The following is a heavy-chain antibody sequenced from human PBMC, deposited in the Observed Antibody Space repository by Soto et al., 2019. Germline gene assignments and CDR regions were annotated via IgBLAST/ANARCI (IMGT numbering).Heavy chain of an antibody. V-gene: IGHV3-30-3*01. CDR1: GFTFSSYA. D-gene: IGHD3-10*01. J-gene: IGHJ6*02. CDR3: ARELLEDFYYYYYGMDV. Sequence: PGGSLRLSCAVSGFTFSSYAMHWVRQAPGKGLEWVAVISYDGSNKYYADSVKGRFTISRDNSKNTLYLQMNSLRAEDTAVYYCARELLEDFYYYYYGMDVWGQGTTVTVSS. CDR2: ISYDGSNK.